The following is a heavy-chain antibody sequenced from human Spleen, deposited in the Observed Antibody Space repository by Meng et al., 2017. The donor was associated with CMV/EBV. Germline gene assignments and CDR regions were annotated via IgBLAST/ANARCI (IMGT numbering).Heavy chain of an antibody. D-gene: IGHD4-11*01. Sequence: GGSLRLSCTASGFTFGDYAITWVRQAPGKGLEWVALISHDGSDKYYVDSVKGRFTISRDNSQNTLYLQMDGLRVEDTAVYYCAKDLKDYIYYFGMDVWGQGTTVTVSS. CDR1: GFTFGDYA. J-gene: IGHJ6*02. CDR3: AKDLKDYIYYFGMDV. CDR2: ISHDGSDK. V-gene: IGHV3-30*04.